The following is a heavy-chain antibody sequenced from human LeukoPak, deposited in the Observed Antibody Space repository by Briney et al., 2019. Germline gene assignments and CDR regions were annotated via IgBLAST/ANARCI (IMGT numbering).Heavy chain of an antibody. J-gene: IGHJ5*02. CDR1: GGSISSSSYY. D-gene: IGHD1-26*01. Sequence: SETLSLTCTVSGGSISSSSYYWGWIRQPPGKGLEWIGSVYYRGSTYYNPSLKSRVTISVDTSENQFSLKLNSVTAADTAVYYCARATMGATSFGIDPWGQGTLVTVSS. CDR3: ARATMGATSFGIDP. CDR2: VYYRGST. V-gene: IGHV4-39*07.